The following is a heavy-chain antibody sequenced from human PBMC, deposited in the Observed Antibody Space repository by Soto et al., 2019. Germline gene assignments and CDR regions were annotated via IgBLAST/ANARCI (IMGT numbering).Heavy chain of an antibody. CDR3: VKASTYSSSQGWFDP. J-gene: IGHJ5*02. Sequence: EVQLVESGGGLVQPGRSLRLSCAASGFSFDGYAMNWVRQPPGKGLEWVSGISWNSGNIDYADSVKGRFTISRDNAKNPLYPQMNSLRAEDTALIYCVKASTYSSSQGWFDPWGQGTMVTVSS. D-gene: IGHD6-6*01. V-gene: IGHV3-9*01. CDR1: GFSFDGYA. CDR2: ISWNSGNI.